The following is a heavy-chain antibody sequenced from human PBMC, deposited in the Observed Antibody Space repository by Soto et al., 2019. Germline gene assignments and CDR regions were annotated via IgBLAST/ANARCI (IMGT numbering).Heavy chain of an antibody. D-gene: IGHD1-26*01. J-gene: IGHJ4*02. Sequence: EVQLVESGGGLVQPGGSLRLSCATSGFTFSSYWMNWVRQAPGRGLEWVTNMNQHGSETYYLDSVKGRFTISRDNAKNSLYLQMNSLRAEDTAVYYCARGRPFPVGSGFDYWGQGTLVTVSS. CDR1: GFTFSSYW. CDR2: MNQHGSET. CDR3: ARGRPFPVGSGFDY. V-gene: IGHV3-7*01.